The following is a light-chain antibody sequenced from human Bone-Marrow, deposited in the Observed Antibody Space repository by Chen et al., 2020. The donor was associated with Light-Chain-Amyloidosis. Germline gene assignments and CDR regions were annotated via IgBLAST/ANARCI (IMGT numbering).Light chain of an antibody. Sequence: QSVLTQPPSASGTPGPRVTLSCSGSSSNIGSNYVYWYQQLPGTAPKLLIYKNNQRPSGVPDRFSGSKSGTSASLAISGLRSEDEADYYCAAWDDSLSARYVFGTGTKVTVL. CDR3: AAWDDSLSARYV. CDR1: SSNIGSNY. V-gene: IGLV1-47*01. J-gene: IGLJ1*01. CDR2: KNN.